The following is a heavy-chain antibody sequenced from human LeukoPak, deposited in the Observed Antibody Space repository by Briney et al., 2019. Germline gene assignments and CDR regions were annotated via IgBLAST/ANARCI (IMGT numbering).Heavy chain of an antibody. CDR3: ARDRCSSTSCYLDP. CDR1: GGSISSYY. D-gene: IGHD2-2*01. Sequence: SETLSLTCTVSGGSISSYYWSWIRQPPGKGLEWIGYIYYSGSTNYNPSLKSRVTISVDTSKNQFSLKLSSVTAADTAVYYCARDRCSSTSCYLDPWGRGTLVTVSS. J-gene: IGHJ5*02. V-gene: IGHV4-59*01. CDR2: IYYSGST.